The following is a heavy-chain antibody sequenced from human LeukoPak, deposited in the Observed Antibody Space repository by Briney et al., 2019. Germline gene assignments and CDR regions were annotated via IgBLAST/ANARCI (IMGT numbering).Heavy chain of an antibody. V-gene: IGHV3-74*01. CDR3: AKDQLWGDYYDTSGYPPFDY. J-gene: IGHJ4*02. CDR2: INSDGSST. D-gene: IGHD3-22*01. CDR1: GFTFSSYW. Sequence: GGSLRLSCAASGFTFSSYWMHWVRQAPGKGLVWVSRINSDGSSTSYADSVKGRFTNSRDNSKNTLYLQMSSLRAEDTAVYYCAKDQLWGDYYDTSGYPPFDYWGQGTLVTVSS.